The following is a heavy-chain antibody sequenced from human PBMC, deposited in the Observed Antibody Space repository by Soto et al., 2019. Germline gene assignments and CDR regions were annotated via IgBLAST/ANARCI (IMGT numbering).Heavy chain of an antibody. D-gene: IGHD2-15*01. J-gene: IGHJ4*02. V-gene: IGHV4-34*01. CDR2: INHSGST. CDR3: ARGRSINGVVVVATKWGAHFDY. CDR1: GGSFSGYY. Sequence: QVQLQQWGAGLLKPSETLSLTCAVYGGSFSGYYWSWIRQPPGKGLEWIGEINHSGSTNYNPSLKSRVTISEDTSKNQFSLKLSSVTAADTAVYYCARGRSINGVVVVATKWGAHFDYWGQGTLVTVPS.